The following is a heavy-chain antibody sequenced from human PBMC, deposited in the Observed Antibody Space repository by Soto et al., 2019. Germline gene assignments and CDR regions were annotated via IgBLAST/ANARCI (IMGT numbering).Heavy chain of an antibody. J-gene: IGHJ5*02. Sequence: PGESLKISCEGSGYTFTRYWIGWVRQIPGKGLEWMGIIYPSDSDAKYSPSFEGQVTISADESISTVFLQWASLKASDTAVYFCARKDKSGYFNWFDPWGQGTLVTVSS. CDR3: ARKDKSGYFNWFDP. CDR2: IYPSDSDA. D-gene: IGHD3-22*01. V-gene: IGHV5-51*01. CDR1: GYTFTRYW.